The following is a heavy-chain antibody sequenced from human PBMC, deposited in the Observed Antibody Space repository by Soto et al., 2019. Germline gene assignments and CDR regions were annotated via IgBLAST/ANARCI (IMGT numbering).Heavy chain of an antibody. Sequence: SETLSLTCTVSGGSISDDTYYWGWIRQPPGKGLEWIGYIYHSGSTYYNPSLKSRVTISVDRSKNQFSLKLSSVTAADTAVYYCPRGPTFHWGQGILVTVSS. V-gene: IGHV4-30-2*01. J-gene: IGHJ4*02. CDR3: PRGPTFH. CDR2: IYHSGST. CDR1: GGSISDDTYY. D-gene: IGHD1-26*01.